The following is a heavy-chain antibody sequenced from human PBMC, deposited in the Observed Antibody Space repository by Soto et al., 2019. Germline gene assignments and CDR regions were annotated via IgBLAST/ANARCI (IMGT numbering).Heavy chain of an antibody. D-gene: IGHD2-15*01. V-gene: IGHV3-30*18. J-gene: IGHJ6*02. CDR1: GFTFSSYG. Sequence: GGSLRLSCAASGFTFSSYGMHWVRQAPGKGLEWVAVISYDGSNKYYADSVKGRFTISRDNSKNTLYLQMNSLRAEDTAVYYCAKDLRVAEGGYYYYYGMDVWGQGTTVTVSS. CDR3: AKDLRVAEGGYYYYYGMDV. CDR2: ISYDGSNK.